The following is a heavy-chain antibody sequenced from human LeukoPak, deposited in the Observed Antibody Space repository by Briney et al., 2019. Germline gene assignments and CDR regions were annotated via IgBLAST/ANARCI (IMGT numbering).Heavy chain of an antibody. Sequence: GGSLRLSCAASGFTFSSYEMNWVRQAPGKGLEWVSYISSSGSTIYYADSVKGRFTISRDNAKNSLYLQMNSLRAEDTAVYYCARSEYSSSWYVDYWGQGTLVTVSS. CDR2: ISSSGSTI. V-gene: IGHV3-48*03. D-gene: IGHD6-13*01. CDR3: ARSEYSSSWYVDY. CDR1: GFTFSSYE. J-gene: IGHJ4*02.